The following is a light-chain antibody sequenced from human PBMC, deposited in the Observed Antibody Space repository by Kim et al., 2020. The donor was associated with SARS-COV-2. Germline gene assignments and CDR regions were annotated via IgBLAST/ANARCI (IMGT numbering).Light chain of an antibody. Sequence: DIQMTQSPSSLSASVGDSVTITCRASRGISNCLDWFQQKPGKAPKSLIYDASTLQSGVPSKFSGNGSGTDFTLTISSLEPEDFATYYCRQYKSYPITFGGGTKLEIK. CDR3: RQYKSYPIT. V-gene: IGKV1-16*02. CDR2: DAS. CDR1: RGISNC. J-gene: IGKJ4*01.